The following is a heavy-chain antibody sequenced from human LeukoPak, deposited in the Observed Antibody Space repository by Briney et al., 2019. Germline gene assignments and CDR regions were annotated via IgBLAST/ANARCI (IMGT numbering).Heavy chain of an antibody. V-gene: IGHV4-39*01. J-gene: IGHJ4*02. CDR3: ARLGMATIPGYFDY. D-gene: IGHD5-24*01. Sequence: PSETLSLTCTVSGGSISSSSYYWGWIRQPPGKGLEWIGSIYYSGNTYYNPSLKSRVTISVDTSKNQFSLKLSSVTAAGTAVYYCARLGMATIPGYFDYWGQGTLVTVSS. CDR1: GGSISSSSYY. CDR2: IYYSGNT.